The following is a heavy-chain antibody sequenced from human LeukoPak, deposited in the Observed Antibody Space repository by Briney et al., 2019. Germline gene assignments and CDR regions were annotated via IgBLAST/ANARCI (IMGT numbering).Heavy chain of an antibody. V-gene: IGHV3-7*03. CDR1: GFTFSRYW. Sequence: GGSLRLSCAASGFTFSRYWMSWVRQAPGKGLEWVANIKQDGSEKYYVDSVKGRLTISRDNAKNSVYLQMNSLRAEDTAVYYCARDKGSDEGSKFDHWGQGTLVTVSS. J-gene: IGHJ4*02. CDR2: IKQDGSEK. CDR3: ARDKGSDEGSKFDH.